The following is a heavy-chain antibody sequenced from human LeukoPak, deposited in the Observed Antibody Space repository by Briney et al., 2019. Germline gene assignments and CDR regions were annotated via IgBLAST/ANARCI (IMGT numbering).Heavy chain of an antibody. V-gene: IGHV5-51*01. CDR3: ARQGEYYYDSSGYYCDY. Sequence: GESLKISCQGSGYSFTSYWIGWVRQMPGKGLEWMGIIYPGDSDTRYSPSFQGQVTISADKSISTAYLQWSSLKALDTAMYYCARQGEYYYDSSGYYCDYWGQGTLVTVSS. D-gene: IGHD3-22*01. CDR1: GYSFTSYW. J-gene: IGHJ4*02. CDR2: IYPGDSDT.